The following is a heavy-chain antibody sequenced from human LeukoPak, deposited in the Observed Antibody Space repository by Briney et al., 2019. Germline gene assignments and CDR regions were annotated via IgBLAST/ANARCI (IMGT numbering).Heavy chain of an antibody. V-gene: IGHV4-30-4*07. D-gene: IGHD3-16*01. CDR1: GGSISSGGYS. J-gene: IGHJ4*02. CDR2: IYYSGST. Sequence: SQTLSLTCAVSGGSISSGGYSWSWIRQPPGKGLEWIGYIYYSGSTYYNPSLKSRVTISVDTSKNQFSLKLSSVTAADTAVYYCARAPRLGLKLRLDPYYFDYWGQGTLVTVSS. CDR3: ARAPRLGLKLRLDPYYFDY.